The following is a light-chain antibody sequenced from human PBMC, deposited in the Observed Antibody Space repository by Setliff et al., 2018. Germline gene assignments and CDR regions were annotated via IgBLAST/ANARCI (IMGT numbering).Light chain of an antibody. CDR3: SSYAGSDNYV. Sequence: QSALTQPPSASGSPGQSVTISCTGTSRDVGGYNFVSWYQQHPGKAPKLIISEVTERPSGVPDRFSGSKSGNTASLTVSGLQAEDEADYYCSSYAGSDNYVFGTGTK. CDR1: SRDVGGYNF. CDR2: EVT. J-gene: IGLJ1*01. V-gene: IGLV2-8*01.